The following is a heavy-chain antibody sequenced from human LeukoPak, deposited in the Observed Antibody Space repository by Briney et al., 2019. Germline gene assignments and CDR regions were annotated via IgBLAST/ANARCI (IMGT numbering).Heavy chain of an antibody. CDR3: AKTYNWNDVRFDY. V-gene: IGHV3-30*02. J-gene: IGHJ4*02. D-gene: IGHD1-1*01. CDR1: GFTFSSYG. Sequence: GGSLRLSCAASGFTFSSYGMHWVRQAPGKGLEWVAFIRYDGSNKYYADSVKGRFTISRDNSKNTLYLQMNSLRAEDTAVYYCAKTYNWNDVRFDYWGQGTLDTVSS. CDR2: IRYDGSNK.